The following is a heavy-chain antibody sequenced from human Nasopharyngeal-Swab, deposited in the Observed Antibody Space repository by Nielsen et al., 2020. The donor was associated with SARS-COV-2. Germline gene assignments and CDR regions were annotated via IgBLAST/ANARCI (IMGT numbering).Heavy chain of an antibody. J-gene: IGHJ4*02. CDR1: GFTFSSYG. Sequence: GGSLRLSCAASGFTFSSYGMHWVRQAPGKGLGWVAVISYDGSNKYYADSVKGRFTISRDNSKNTLYLQMNSLRAEGTAVYYCAKMAGYSSSWYGSSLIDYWGQGTLVTVSS. CDR2: ISYDGSNK. V-gene: IGHV3-30*18. CDR3: AKMAGYSSSWYGSSLIDY. D-gene: IGHD6-13*01.